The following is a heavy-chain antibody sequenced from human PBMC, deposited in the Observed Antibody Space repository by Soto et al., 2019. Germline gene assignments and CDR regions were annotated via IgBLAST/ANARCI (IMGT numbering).Heavy chain of an antibody. CDR1: CYTFTSYG. CDR3: ARSLLLGYCSGGSCYPDAFDI. D-gene: IGHD2-15*01. V-gene: IGHV1-18*01. J-gene: IGHJ3*02. Sequence: ASVKVSCNASCYTFTSYGISWVRQSPVQGLEWMGWISAYNGNTNYAQKLQGRVTMTTDTSTSTAYMELRSLRSDDKAVYYCARSLLLGYCSGGSCYPDAFDIWGPGTMVTVS. CDR2: ISAYNGNT.